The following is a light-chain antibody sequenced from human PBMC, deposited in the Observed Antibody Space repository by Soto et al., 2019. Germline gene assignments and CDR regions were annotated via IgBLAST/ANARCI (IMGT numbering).Light chain of an antibody. CDR2: GAK. CDR1: QAISNY. J-gene: IGKJ1*01. V-gene: IGKV1-17*01. CDR3: QHYNSYSEA. Sequence: DIHMTQSPSFLSASLGDGVTITCRASQAISNYLNWYQQKPGKAPNLLIFGAKTLQSGVPSRFSGSGSGTEFTLTISSLQPDDFATYYCQHYNSYSEAFGQGTKVDI.